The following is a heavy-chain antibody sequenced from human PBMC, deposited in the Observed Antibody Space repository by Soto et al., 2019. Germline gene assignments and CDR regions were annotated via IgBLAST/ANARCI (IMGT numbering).Heavy chain of an antibody. Sequence: EVQLVESGGGLVQPGGSLRLPCAASGFTFSGFWMNWVRQAPGKGLEWLAIIKQDGNEKHYVDSVNGRFTISRDNANNLLYLEMSNLGAEDTAMYYCVRSSGWLGDSWGQGTLVTVSP. CDR2: IKQDGNEK. CDR3: VRSSGWLGDS. J-gene: IGHJ5*01. CDR1: GFTFSGFW. V-gene: IGHV3-7*04. D-gene: IGHD5-12*01.